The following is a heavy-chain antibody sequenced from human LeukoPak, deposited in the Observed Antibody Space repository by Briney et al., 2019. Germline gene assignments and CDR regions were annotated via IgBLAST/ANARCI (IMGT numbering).Heavy chain of an antibody. D-gene: IGHD3-10*01. CDR2: ISGSGGST. Sequence: GGSLRLSCAASGFTVSSNYMSWVRQAPGKGLEWVSAISGSGGSTYYADSVKGRFTISRDNSKNTLYLQMNSLRAEDTAVYYCAKDVLGGMDVWGQGTTVTVSS. CDR1: GFTVSSNY. J-gene: IGHJ6*02. V-gene: IGHV3-23*01. CDR3: AKDVLGGMDV.